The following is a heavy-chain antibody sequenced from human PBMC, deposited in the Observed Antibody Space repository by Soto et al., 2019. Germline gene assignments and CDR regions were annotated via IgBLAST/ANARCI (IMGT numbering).Heavy chain of an antibody. CDR2: IYTCGGP. V-gene: IGHV3-66*01. J-gene: IGHJ4*02. CDR1: GLTVSTNP. CDR3: ARDGSGH. Sequence: EVQLVESGGGLVQPGGSLRLSCAASGLTVSTNPMSWVRQAPGKGLDLVSVIYTCGGPHYADSVKGRLTISRDNSKNTVKLQRNSMRPEDTAVYYCARDGSGHWGQGTLVTVSS.